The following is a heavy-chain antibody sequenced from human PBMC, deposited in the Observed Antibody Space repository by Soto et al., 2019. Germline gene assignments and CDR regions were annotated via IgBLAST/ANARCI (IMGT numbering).Heavy chain of an antibody. CDR2: IIPIFGTA. J-gene: IGHJ5*02. Sequence: QVQLVQSGAEVKKPGSSVKVSCKAAGGTFSSYAISWVRQAPGQGLEWMGGIIPIFGTANYAQKFQGRGTITADESTSTAYMELSSLRSEDTAVYYCARWLSYPDWFDPWGQGTLVTVSS. CDR1: GGTFSSYA. V-gene: IGHV1-69*01. D-gene: IGHD5-12*01. CDR3: ARWLSYPDWFDP.